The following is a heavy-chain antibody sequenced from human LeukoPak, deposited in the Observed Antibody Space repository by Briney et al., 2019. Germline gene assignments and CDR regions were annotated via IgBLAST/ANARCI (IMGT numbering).Heavy chain of an antibody. V-gene: IGHV3-66*01. CDR2: IYSGGST. D-gene: IGHD3-10*01. CDR3: ARGSSYGSGSYRLNWFDP. Sequence: GGSLRLSCAASEFSVGSNYMTWVRQAPGKGLEWVSLIYSGGSTYYADSVKGRFTISRDNSKNTLYLQMNSLRAEDTAVYYCARGSSYGSGSYRLNWFDPWGQGTLVTVSS. J-gene: IGHJ5*02. CDR1: EFSVGSNY.